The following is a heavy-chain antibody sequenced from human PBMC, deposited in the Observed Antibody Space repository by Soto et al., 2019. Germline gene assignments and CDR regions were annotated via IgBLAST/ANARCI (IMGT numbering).Heavy chain of an antibody. Sequence: ASVKVSCKASGYTFTSYGISWVRQAPGQGLEWMGWISAYNGNTNYAQKLQGRVTTTTDTSTSTAYMELRSLRSDDTAVYYCAGSIAARPPENVGAVPAFDIWGQGTMVTVSS. CDR3: AGSIAARPPENVGAVPAFDI. CDR2: ISAYNGNT. CDR1: GYTFTSYG. J-gene: IGHJ3*02. D-gene: IGHD6-6*01. V-gene: IGHV1-18*01.